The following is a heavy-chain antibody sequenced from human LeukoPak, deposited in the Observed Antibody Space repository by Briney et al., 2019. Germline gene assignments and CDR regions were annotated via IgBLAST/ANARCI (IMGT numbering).Heavy chain of an antibody. V-gene: IGHV3-7*01. J-gene: IGHJ5*02. Sequence: GGSLRLSCAASGFTLSSFSMNWVPQAPGKGLEWVANIKQDGSEQYYVDSVKGRFTISRDNARNSLSLQMNSLRAEDTAVYYCARPLLYYYGSETYFWFDPWGQGTLVTVSS. D-gene: IGHD3-10*01. CDR1: GFTLSSFS. CDR3: ARPLLYYYGSETYFWFDP. CDR2: IKQDGSEQ.